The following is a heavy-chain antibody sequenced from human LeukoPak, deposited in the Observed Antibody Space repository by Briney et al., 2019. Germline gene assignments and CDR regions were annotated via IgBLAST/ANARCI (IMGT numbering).Heavy chain of an antibody. CDR2: IYHSGST. Sequence: SETLSLTCAVSGYSISSGYYWGWIRQPPGKGLEWSGSIYHSGSTYYNPSLKRRVTISVDTSKNQFSLKLSSVTAADTAVYYCAREGGSYAFDIWGQGTMVTVAS. J-gene: IGHJ3*02. D-gene: IGHD1-26*01. CDR3: AREGGSYAFDI. CDR1: GYSISSGYY. V-gene: IGHV4-38-2*01.